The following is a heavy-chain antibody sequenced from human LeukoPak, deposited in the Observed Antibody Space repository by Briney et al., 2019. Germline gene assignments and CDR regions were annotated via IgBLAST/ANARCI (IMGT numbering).Heavy chain of an antibody. D-gene: IGHD3-22*01. J-gene: IGHJ4*02. Sequence: GASVKVSCKASGYTFTSYYMHWVRQAPGQGLEWMGIINPSSGKINYAQKFRGRVTMTRDTSTSTVYMELSSLRSDDTAVYYCARDLASSGYYWDWGQGTLVTVSS. V-gene: IGHV1-46*01. CDR3: ARDLASSGYYWD. CDR2: INPSSGKI. CDR1: GYTFTSYY.